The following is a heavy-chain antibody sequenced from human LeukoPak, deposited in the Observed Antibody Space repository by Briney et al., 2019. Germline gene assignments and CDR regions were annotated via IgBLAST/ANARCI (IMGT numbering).Heavy chain of an antibody. CDR2: ISYVGDDQ. CDR1: GFTFSSYG. J-gene: IGHJ6*02. V-gene: IGHV3-30*18. D-gene: IGHD6-25*01. CDR3: AKDRSSGPHYYYGMDV. Sequence: GRSLRLSCAASGFTFSSYGIHWVRQAPGKGLEWVAFISYVGDDQFYAESVKGRFTISRDNSEKTVFLQMNSLRGEDTAVYYCAKDRSSGPHYYYGMDVWGQGTTVIVSS.